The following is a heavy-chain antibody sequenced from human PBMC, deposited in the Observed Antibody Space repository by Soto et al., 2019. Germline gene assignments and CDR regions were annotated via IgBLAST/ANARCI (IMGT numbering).Heavy chain of an antibody. Sequence: GGSLRLSCAASGFTFSSYGMHWVRQAPGKGLEWVAVIWYDGSNKYYADYVKGRFTISRDNSKNTLYLQMNSLRAEDTAVYYCARVRRCYVVVPANIKISRTDYFYYMDVLGKGTTVTVSS. D-gene: IGHD2-2*01. V-gene: IGHV3-33*01. CDR2: IWYDGSNK. CDR1: GFTFSSYG. J-gene: IGHJ6*03. CDR3: ARVRRCYVVVPANIKISRTDYFYYMDV.